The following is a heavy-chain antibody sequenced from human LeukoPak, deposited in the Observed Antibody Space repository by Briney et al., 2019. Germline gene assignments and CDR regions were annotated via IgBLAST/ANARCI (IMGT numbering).Heavy chain of an antibody. J-gene: IGHJ6*03. V-gene: IGHV1-18*01. Sequence: GASVKVSCKASGYTFTSYGISWVRQAPGQGLEWMGWISAYNGNTNYAQKLQGRVTMTTDTSTSTAYMELRSLRSEDTAVYYCATWGPAPSHYYYYMDVWGKGTTVTVSS. D-gene: IGHD3-16*01. CDR2: ISAYNGNT. CDR1: GYTFTSYG. CDR3: ATWGPAPSHYYYYMDV.